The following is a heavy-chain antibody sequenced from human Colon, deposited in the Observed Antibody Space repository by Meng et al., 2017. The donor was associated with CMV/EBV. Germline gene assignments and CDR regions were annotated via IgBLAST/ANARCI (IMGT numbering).Heavy chain of an antibody. V-gene: IGHV1-2*02. J-gene: IGHJ4*02. CDR3: VRSSGWSLFDY. CDR1: GYTFSDYY. Sequence: QVQLMPSGAGVKEPGSSFKVSCKTSGYTFSDYYMHWVRQAPGQGLEWMGWIRSDGSATNYAQKFRGRVTMTRDASVSTAYMELSGLTSDDTAVYFCVRSSGWSLFDYWGPGALVTVSS. CDR2: IRSDGSAT. D-gene: IGHD6-19*01.